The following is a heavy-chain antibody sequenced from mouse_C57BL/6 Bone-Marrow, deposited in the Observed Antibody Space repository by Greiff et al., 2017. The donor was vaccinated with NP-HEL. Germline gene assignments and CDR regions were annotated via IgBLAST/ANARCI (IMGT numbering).Heavy chain of an antibody. Sequence: VQLQQSGAELVRLGASVKLSCTASGFNIKDDYMHWVKQRPEQGLEWIGWIDPENGDTEYASKFQGKATITADTSSNTAYLQLSSLTSEDTAVYYCTIYDYNSWFAYWGQGTLVTVSA. D-gene: IGHD2-4*01. V-gene: IGHV14-4*01. CDR3: TIYDYNSWFAY. CDR2: IDPENGDT. J-gene: IGHJ3*01. CDR1: GFNIKDDY.